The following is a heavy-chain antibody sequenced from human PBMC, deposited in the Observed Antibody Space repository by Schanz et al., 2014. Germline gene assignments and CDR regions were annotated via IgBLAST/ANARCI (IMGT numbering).Heavy chain of an antibody. CDR1: GFTFSTYT. CDR3: ARVLRGVLPATLGDAFDI. D-gene: IGHD2-15*01. V-gene: IGHV3-21*02. CDR2: ISSSSTYI. Sequence: DVQLVESGGGLVKPVGSLRLSCAASGFTFSTYTMNWVRQAPGKGLEWVSSISSSSTYIYYTDSLKGRFTISRDNAKNSLYLQMNSLRAEDTAMYYCARVLRGVLPATLGDAFDIWGQGTMVTISS. J-gene: IGHJ3*02.